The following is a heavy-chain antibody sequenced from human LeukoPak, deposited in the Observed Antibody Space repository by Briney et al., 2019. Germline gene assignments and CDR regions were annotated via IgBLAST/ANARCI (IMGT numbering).Heavy chain of an antibody. J-gene: IGHJ5*02. CDR2: MYYSGST. V-gene: IGHV4-30-4*01. D-gene: IGHD3-22*01. Sequence: PSETPSLTCTVSGGSISSGDYYWSWIGQPPGKGLEWIAYMYYSGSTYYNPSLKSRVTMSADTSKNQLSLKLSSVTAADTAVYYCARPYYYDSRIDPWGQGILVTVSS. CDR1: GGSISSGDYY. CDR3: ARPYYYDSRIDP.